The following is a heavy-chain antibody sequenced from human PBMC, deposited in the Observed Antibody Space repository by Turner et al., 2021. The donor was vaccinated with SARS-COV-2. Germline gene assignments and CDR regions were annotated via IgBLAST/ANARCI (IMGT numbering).Heavy chain of an antibody. V-gene: IGHV4-4*07. Sequence: QVQLQESGPGLVKPSETLSVTCTVSGGSISSYDWSWIRQSAGKGLEWIVRIYTSESTNHNHYLKSRVTMLVDTSKKQLSLKLRSVIAADTAVYYCAREWWEATTVTTAAYYYGMDVWGQGTMVTVSS. CDR3: AREWWEATTVTTAAYYYGMDV. CDR2: IYTSEST. D-gene: IGHD4-17*01. CDR1: GGSISSYD. J-gene: IGHJ6*02.